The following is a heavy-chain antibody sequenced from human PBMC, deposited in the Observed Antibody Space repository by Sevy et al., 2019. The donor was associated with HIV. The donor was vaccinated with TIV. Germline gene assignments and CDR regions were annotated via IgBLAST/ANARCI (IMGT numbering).Heavy chain of an antibody. D-gene: IGHD2-15*01. J-gene: IGHJ4*02. V-gene: IGHV1-46*01. CDR1: GYTFTSYY. Sequence: ASVKVSCKASGYTFTSYYMHWVRQAPGQGLEWMGIINPSGGSTSCAQKFQGRVTMTRDTSTSTVYMELSSLRSEDTAVYYCARDFSRRSHCSGGSCYAGGGYWGQGTLVTVSS. CDR2: INPSGGST. CDR3: ARDFSRRSHCSGGSCYAGGGY.